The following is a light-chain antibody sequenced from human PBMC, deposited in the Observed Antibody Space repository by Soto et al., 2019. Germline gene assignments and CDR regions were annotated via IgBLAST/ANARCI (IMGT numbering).Light chain of an antibody. CDR1: SGSIASNY. J-gene: IGLJ3*02. CDR3: QSYDNTFVGV. Sequence: NFMLTQPHSVSESPGKTVTISCTRSSGSIASNYVQWYQQRPGSTPTTVIYEDKQRPSGVPDRFSGSIDTSSNSASLTISGLKPEDEADYYCQSYDNTFVGVFGGGTKLTVL. V-gene: IGLV6-57*01. CDR2: EDK.